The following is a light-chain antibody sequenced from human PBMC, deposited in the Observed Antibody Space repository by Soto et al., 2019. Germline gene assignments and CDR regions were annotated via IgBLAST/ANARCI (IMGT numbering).Light chain of an antibody. CDR3: CSYTTSSTWV. CDR2: EVT. CDR1: SSDVGFYNY. V-gene: IGLV2-14*01. Sequence: QSALTQPASVSGSPGQSIAISCTGSSSDVGFYNYISWYQQHPGKVPKLIIYEVTNRPSGVSNRFSGSKSGNTASLTISGIQAEDEADYYCCSYTTSSTWVFGTGTKVTVL. J-gene: IGLJ1*01.